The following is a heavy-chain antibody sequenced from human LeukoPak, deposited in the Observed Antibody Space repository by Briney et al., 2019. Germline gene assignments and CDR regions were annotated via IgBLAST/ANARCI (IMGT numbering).Heavy chain of an antibody. CDR2: IKGDGSEK. CDR1: GFTFVGYW. D-gene: IGHD3-10*01. V-gene: IGHV3-7*03. Sequence: GGSLRLSCAASGFTFVGYWMSWVRQAPGKGLEWVANIKGDGSEKYYLDSVKGRFTISRDNSKNTKNLQMNSLRDDDTAVYYCAKILQSYYYGGFEYWGQGALVTVSS. CDR3: AKILQSYYYGGFEY. J-gene: IGHJ4*02.